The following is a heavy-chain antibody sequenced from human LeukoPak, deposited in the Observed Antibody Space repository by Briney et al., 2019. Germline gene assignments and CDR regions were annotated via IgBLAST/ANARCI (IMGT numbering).Heavy chain of an antibody. CDR2: ISGSGGST. Sequence: GGSLRLSCAASGFTFSSYAMSWVRQAPGKGLEWVSAISGSGGSTYYADSVKGRFTISRDNAKNSLYLQMNSLRAEDTAVYYCARGFPSTRWFDPRGQGTLVTVSS. J-gene: IGHJ5*02. V-gene: IGHV3-23*01. CDR3: ARGFPSTRWFDP. CDR1: GFTFSSYA. D-gene: IGHD3-10*01.